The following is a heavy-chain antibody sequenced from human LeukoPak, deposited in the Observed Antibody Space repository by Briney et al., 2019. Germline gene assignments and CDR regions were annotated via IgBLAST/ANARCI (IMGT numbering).Heavy chain of an antibody. CDR3: AKWGFTYGPGYFDS. J-gene: IGHJ4*02. CDR2: ITGSGSYT. Sequence: PGGSLRLSCAASGFTFSSYAMSWVRQAPGKGLEWVSTITGSGSYTYYADFVKGRFTISRDNSKETLYLQMDSLRADDMALYYCAKWGFTYGPGYFDSWGQGTLVTVSS. CDR1: GFTFSSYA. D-gene: IGHD3-10*01. V-gene: IGHV3-23*01.